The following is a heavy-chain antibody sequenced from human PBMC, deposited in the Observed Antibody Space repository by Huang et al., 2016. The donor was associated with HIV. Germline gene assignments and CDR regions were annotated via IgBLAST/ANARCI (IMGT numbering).Heavy chain of an antibody. CDR2: AYYTGAT. D-gene: IGHD1-26*01. CDR3: VSGSYYLTI. Sequence: QVQLQESGPGLVQPSETLSLFCNVSGHSMNSDYWGWIRQAPGKGLEWVCNAYYTGATEYSPSLKSRVSISLDSSKRQFSLKVSSVTTADTALYYGVSGSYYLTIWGKGTTVTVSS. V-gene: IGHV4-59*03. J-gene: IGHJ6*04. CDR1: GHSMNSDY.